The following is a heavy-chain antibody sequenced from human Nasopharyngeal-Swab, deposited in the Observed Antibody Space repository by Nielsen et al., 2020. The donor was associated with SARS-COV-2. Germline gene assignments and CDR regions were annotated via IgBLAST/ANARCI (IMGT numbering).Heavy chain of an antibody. D-gene: IGHD6-6*01. Sequence: GESLKISCAASGFTFSSYWIHWVRQAPEKGLVWVSRINNDGSSISYADSVKGRFTISRDNAKNTVYLQMNSLRVEDTAVYFCARDQSPEGPSSDAFDIWGQGTMVTVSS. CDR2: INNDGSSI. V-gene: IGHV3-74*01. CDR1: GFTFSSYW. CDR3: ARDQSPEGPSSDAFDI. J-gene: IGHJ3*02.